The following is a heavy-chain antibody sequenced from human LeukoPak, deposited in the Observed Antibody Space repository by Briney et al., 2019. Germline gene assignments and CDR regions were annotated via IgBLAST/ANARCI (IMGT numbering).Heavy chain of an antibody. CDR2: TNPANGGT. V-gene: IGHV1-3*01. D-gene: IGHD4-17*01. CDR3: AKIGADYGVDF. CDR1: GYTFTDYT. J-gene: IGHJ4*02. Sequence: GASEKVSCKASGYTFTDYTMNWVRQAPGQGLAWMGWTNPANGGTRYSQKFQGRITITRDTSASTVYMHLSSLRSEDTAVYYCAKIGADYGVDFWGQGTLVTVSS.